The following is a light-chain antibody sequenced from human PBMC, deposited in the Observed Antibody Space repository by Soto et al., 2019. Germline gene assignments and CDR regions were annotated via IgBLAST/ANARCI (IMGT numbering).Light chain of an antibody. CDR1: TGAVTTGHY. CDR3: LLSYSATHVV. Sequence: QAVVTQEPSVTVSPGGTVTFTCGSSTGAVTTGHYPYWFQQKSGQAPRALIYDTSNRHSWTPARFSGSLLGGKAALTLSDAQPEDEAEYHCLLSYSATHVVFGGGTKLTVL. CDR2: DTS. J-gene: IGLJ2*01. V-gene: IGLV7-46*01.